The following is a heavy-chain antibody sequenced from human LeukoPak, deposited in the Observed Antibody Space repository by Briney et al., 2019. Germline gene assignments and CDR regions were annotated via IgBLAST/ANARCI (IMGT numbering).Heavy chain of an antibody. J-gene: IGHJ4*02. V-gene: IGHV3-30*02. Sequence: AGGSLRLSCAASGFTFSSYGMHWVRQAPGKGLEWVAFVLYDGTNKYYADSVKGRFTISRDNSKNTLYLQMNSLRPEDTAVYYCAKGPVGMGHLFDYWGQGTLVTVSS. CDR2: VLYDGTNK. D-gene: IGHD3-10*01. CDR3: AKGPVGMGHLFDY. CDR1: GFTFSSYG.